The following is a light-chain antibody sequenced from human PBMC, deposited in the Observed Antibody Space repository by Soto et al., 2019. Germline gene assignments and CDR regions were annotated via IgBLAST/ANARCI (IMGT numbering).Light chain of an antibody. CDR1: QSVSRSY. CDR3: QQRSNWPWT. J-gene: IGKJ1*01. V-gene: IGKV3D-20*02. Sequence: EIVMTQSPATLSVSPGERVTLSCRASQSVSRSYLAWYQQKPGQAPRLLIYDASNRATGIPARFSGSGSGTDFTLTISSLEPEDFAVYYCQQRSNWPWTFGQGTKVDIK. CDR2: DAS.